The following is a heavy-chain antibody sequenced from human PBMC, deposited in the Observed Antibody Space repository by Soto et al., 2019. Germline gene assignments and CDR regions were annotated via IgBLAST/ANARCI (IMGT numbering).Heavy chain of an antibody. D-gene: IGHD7-27*01. CDR1: EFTFSNYA. J-gene: IGHJ4*02. CDR3: ARGTNWGYDY. CDR2: ISGSGGST. V-gene: IGHV3-23*01. Sequence: EVQLLESGGGLVQPGGSLRLSCAASEFTFSNYAMNWVRQAPGKGLEWVSAISGSGGSTYYADSVKGRLTISRDNSKNTLYLQMNSMRAEDTAVYYCARGTNWGYDYWGQGTLVTVSS.